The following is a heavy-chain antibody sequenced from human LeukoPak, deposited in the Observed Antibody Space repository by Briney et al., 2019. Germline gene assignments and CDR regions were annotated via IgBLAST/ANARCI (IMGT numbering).Heavy chain of an antibody. CDR1: GYSISSGYY. CDR3: ARLFGRDYYDSSGYYLWEGFDY. D-gene: IGHD3-22*01. V-gene: IGHV4-38-2*01. J-gene: IGHJ4*02. Sequence: PSETLSLTCAVSGYSISSGYYWGWIRQPPRKGREWIGSIYHSGSTYYNPSLKSRVTISVDTSKNQFSLKLSSVTAADTAVYYYARLFGRDYYDSSGYYLWEGFDYWGQGTLVTVSS. CDR2: IYHSGST.